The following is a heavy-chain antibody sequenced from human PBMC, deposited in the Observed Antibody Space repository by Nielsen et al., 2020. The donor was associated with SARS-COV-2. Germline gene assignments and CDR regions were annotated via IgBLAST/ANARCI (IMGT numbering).Heavy chain of an antibody. CDR2: ISWNSGSI. CDR1: GFTFDDYA. CDR3: AKAPSSGWSRDY. V-gene: IGHV3-9*01. J-gene: IGHJ4*02. D-gene: IGHD6-19*01. Sequence: GGSLRLSCAASGFTFDDYAMHWVRQAPGKGLEWVSGISWNSGSIGYADSVKGRFTISRDNAKNSLYLQMNSLRAEDTALYYCAKAPSSGWSRDYWGQGTLATVSS.